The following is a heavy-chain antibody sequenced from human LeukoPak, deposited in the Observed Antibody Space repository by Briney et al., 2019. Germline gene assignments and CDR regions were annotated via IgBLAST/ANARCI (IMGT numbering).Heavy chain of an antibody. D-gene: IGHD4-23*01. V-gene: IGHV3-23*01. CDR3: ARMTTVVTPKTHLHFDY. J-gene: IGHJ4*02. CDR1: GFTFSSYA. Sequence: GGSLRLSCAASGFTFSSYAMSWVRQAPGKGLEWVSAISGSGGSTYYADSVKGRFTISRDNSKNTLYLQMNSLRAEDTAVYYCARMTTVVTPKTHLHFDYWGQGTLVTVSS. CDR2: ISGSGGST.